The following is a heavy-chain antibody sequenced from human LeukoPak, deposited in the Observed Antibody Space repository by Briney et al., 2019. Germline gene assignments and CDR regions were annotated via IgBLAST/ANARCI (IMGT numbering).Heavy chain of an antibody. CDR2: ISYDGSNK. J-gene: IGHJ6*02. Sequence: PGGSLRLSCAASGFTFSNYGMHWVRQAPGKGLEWVAVISYDGSNKYYADSVKGRFTISRDNAKNSLYLQMNSLRAEDTAVYYCARDFKVPADVPGIAVAGSGYYYYGMDVWGQGTTVTVSS. CDR1: GFTFSNYG. CDR3: ARDFKVPADVPGIAVAGSGYYYYGMDV. V-gene: IGHV3-30*03. D-gene: IGHD6-19*01.